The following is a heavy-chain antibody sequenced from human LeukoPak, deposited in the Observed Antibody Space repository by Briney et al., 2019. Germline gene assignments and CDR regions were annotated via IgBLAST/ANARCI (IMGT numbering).Heavy chain of an antibody. CDR3: ARKKPIVVVPAAKRTYYMDV. CDR1: GGSFSGYY. D-gene: IGHD2-2*01. CDR2: INHSGST. J-gene: IGHJ6*03. V-gene: IGHV4-34*01. Sequence: PSETLSLTCAVYGGSFSGYYWSWIRQPPGKGLEWIGEINHSGSTNYNPSLKSRVTISVGTSKNQFSLKLSSVTAADTAVYYCARKKPIVVVPAAKRTYYMDVWGKGTTVTVSS.